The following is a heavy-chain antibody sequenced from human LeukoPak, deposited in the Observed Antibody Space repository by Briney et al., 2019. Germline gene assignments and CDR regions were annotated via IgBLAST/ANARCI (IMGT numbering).Heavy chain of an antibody. V-gene: IGHV3-53*01. CDR1: GFTVSSNY. J-gene: IGHJ5*02. D-gene: IGHD6-6*01. CDR3: ASLSSSQQLQP. Sequence: GGSLRLSCAVSGFTVSSNYMSWVRQAPGKGLDWVSVIYSGGSTYYADSVKGRFTISRDNSKNTLYLQMNSLRAQDTAVYYCASLSSSQQLQPWGQGILVTVSS. CDR2: IYSGGST.